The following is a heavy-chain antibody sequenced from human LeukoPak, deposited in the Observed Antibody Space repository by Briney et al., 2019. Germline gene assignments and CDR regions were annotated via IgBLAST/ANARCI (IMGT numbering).Heavy chain of an antibody. D-gene: IGHD3-22*01. Sequence: PSETLSLTCTVSGGSISNYYWSWIRQPPGKGLEWIGYIYYTGSTNYNPSLKSRVTISVDTPKNQFSLNLNSVTAADTAVYFCGYYDSSGRLSSWGQGTLVAVSS. J-gene: IGHJ5*02. CDR3: GYYDSSGRLSS. CDR2: IYYTGST. CDR1: GGSISNYY. V-gene: IGHV4-59*08.